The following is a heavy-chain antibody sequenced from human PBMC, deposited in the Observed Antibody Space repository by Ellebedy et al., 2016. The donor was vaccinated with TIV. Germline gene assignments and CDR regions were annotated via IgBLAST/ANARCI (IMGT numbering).Heavy chain of an antibody. CDR1: GFTFDNFA. CDR2: ITGSGDRT. D-gene: IGHD1-14*01. CDR3: ARGRSGTYIHHAFDF. Sequence: GESLKISCATSGFTFDNFAMRWFRQAPGKVLEWVSAITGSGDRTYYADSVKGRFTISRDNSRDILYLQMNSLRMEDTAMYYCARGRSGTYIHHAFDFWGPGILVTVSS. J-gene: IGHJ4*02. V-gene: IGHV3-23*01.